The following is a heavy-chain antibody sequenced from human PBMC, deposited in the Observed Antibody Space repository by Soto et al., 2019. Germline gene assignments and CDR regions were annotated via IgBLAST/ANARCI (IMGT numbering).Heavy chain of an antibody. Sequence: QVQLVQSGAEVKKPGSSLKVSCKASGGTFSSYAISWVRQAPGQGLEWMGGIIPIFGTANYAQKFQGRITITAEESTSTAYLELSSLRSEDTAVYYCAVRSLGELSFYNWFDPWGQGTLVTVSS. CDR1: GGTFSSYA. D-gene: IGHD3-16*02. CDR3: AVRSLGELSFYNWFDP. V-gene: IGHV1-69*01. J-gene: IGHJ5*02. CDR2: IIPIFGTA.